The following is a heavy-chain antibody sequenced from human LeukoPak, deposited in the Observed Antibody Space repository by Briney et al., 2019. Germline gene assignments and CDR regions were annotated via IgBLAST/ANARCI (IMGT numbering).Heavy chain of an antibody. V-gene: IGHV1-46*01. J-gene: IGHJ4*02. CDR2: INPSGGST. CDR3: ARQRKYYCDSSGYYDY. D-gene: IGHD3-22*01. CDR1: GYTFTSYY. Sequence: ASVKVSCKASGYTFTSYYMHWVRQAPGQGLEWMGIINPSGGSTSYAQKFQGRVTMTRDTSTSTVYMELSSLRSEDTAVYYCARQRKYYCDSSGYYDYWGQGTPVTVSS.